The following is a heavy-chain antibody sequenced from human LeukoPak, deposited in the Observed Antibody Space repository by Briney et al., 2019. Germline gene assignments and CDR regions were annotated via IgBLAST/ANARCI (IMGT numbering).Heavy chain of an antibody. CDR3: ARALCINGVCEWFDP. CDR2: IYTSGST. CDR1: GASISSGNYF. V-gene: IGHV4-61*02. J-gene: IGHJ5*02. D-gene: IGHD2-8*01. Sequence: PSETLSLTCTVSGASISSGNYFWSWLRQPAGKGLEWIGRIYTSGSTNYNPSLKTRVTISVDTSKNQFSLKLRSVTAADTAVYYCARALCINGVCEWFDPWGQGSLVTVSS.